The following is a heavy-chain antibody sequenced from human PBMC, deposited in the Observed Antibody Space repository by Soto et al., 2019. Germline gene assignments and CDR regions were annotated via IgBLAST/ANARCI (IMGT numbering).Heavy chain of an antibody. J-gene: IGHJ4*02. V-gene: IGHV1-18*01. CDR2: ISTYIGNT. CDR1: GYTFTSYG. CDR3: ARDDVGYCSNGVCYTKPLDY. D-gene: IGHD2-8*01. Sequence: QVQLVQSGAEVKKPGASVKVSCKASGYTFTSYGISWVRQAPGQGLEWMGWISTYIGNTHYAQKFQGRVTMTTDTSTTTAYLELRSLRSDDTAVYYCARDDVGYCSNGVCYTKPLDYGGQGALVTVSS.